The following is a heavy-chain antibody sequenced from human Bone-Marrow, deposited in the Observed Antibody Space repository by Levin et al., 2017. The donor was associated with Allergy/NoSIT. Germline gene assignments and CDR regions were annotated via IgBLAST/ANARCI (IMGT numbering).Heavy chain of an antibody. CDR3: ARGGRHDVLTGYSGYYFDY. V-gene: IGHV3-33*01. Sequence: GGSLRLSCAASGFTFSNFGVHWVRQAPGKGLEWVAVIWYDGSNKYYADSVKGRFTISRDNSTKPLYLQMNSLRAEDTAVYYCARGGRHDVLTGYSGYYFDYWGQGTRVTVSS. CDR1: GFTFSNFG. CDR2: IWYDGSNK. D-gene: IGHD3-9*01. J-gene: IGHJ4*02.